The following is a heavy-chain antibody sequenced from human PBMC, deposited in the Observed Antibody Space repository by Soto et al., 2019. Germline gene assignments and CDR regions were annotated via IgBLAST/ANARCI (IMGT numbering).Heavy chain of an antibody. CDR2: VYKTGST. V-gene: IGHV4-59*03. CDR1: GGSISSYY. J-gene: IGHJ6*02. CDR3: AGMSFTVFGEVIDNFYFYGMDV. D-gene: IGHD3-3*01. Sequence: KTSETLSLTCNVSGGSISSYYWTWIRQPPGKGLEWIGYVYKTGSTNYNPSLKSRVTISLDTSKNQFFLNLSSVTSADTAVYYCAGMSFTVFGEVIDNFYFYGMDVWGQGTTVTVSS.